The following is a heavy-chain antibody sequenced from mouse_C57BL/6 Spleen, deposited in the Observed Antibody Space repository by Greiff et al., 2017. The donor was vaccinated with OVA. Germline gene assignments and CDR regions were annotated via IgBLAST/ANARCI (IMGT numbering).Heavy chain of an antibody. J-gene: IGHJ4*01. CDR2: IDPEDGDT. CDR1: GFHITDYY. Sequence: EVQLQQSGAALVRPGASVKLSCPASGFHITDYYMHWVKQRPEQGLEWIGRIDPEDGDTEYAPKFQGKTTMTAYTSSNTAYLQLSSLTSEDTAVYYCTSITTVVAGEYYYAMEYWGQGTSVTVAS. D-gene: IGHD1-1*01. V-gene: IGHV14-1*01. CDR3: TSITTVVAGEYYYAMEY.